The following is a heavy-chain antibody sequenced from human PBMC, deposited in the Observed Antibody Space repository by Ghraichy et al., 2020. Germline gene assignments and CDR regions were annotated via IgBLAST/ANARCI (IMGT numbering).Heavy chain of an antibody. CDR2: ISDSSNYI. CDR1: GFTFSHYS. J-gene: IGHJ4*02. CDR3: TRGYDFFWGSYEV. Sequence: GESLNISCAASGFTFSHYSLHWVRQAPGKGLEWVSSISDSSNYIHYADSVKGRFTTSRDNANNSLHLQMKSLRAEDTAVYYCTRGYDFFWGSYEVWGQGTLVTVSS. D-gene: IGHD3-16*01. V-gene: IGHV3-21*01.